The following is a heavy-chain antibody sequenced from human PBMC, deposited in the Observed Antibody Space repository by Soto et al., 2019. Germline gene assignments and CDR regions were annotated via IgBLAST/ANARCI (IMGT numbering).Heavy chain of an antibody. CDR1: GITFSDYG. CDR3: AKVKRGSKFGCYNF. J-gene: IGHJ4*02. V-gene: IGHV3-30*02. CDR2: VWKDGSNR. Sequence: GGSLRLSCAAPGITFSDYGMHWVRQAPGKGLEWVAGVWKDGSNRYYVDSVKGRFTISRDNSKNTLYLQMNSLRDEDTAVYYCAKVKRGSKFGCYNFWGQGTLVTVSS. D-gene: IGHD2-2*02.